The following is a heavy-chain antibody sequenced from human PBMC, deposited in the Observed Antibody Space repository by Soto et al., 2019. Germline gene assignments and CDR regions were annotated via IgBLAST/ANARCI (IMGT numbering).Heavy chain of an antibody. CDR1: GFTFSSYA. V-gene: IGHV3-23*01. J-gene: IGHJ3*02. Sequence: GGSLRLSCAASGFTFSSYAMSWVRQAPGKGPEWVSAISGSGGSTYYADSVKGRFTISRDNSKNTLYLQMNSLRAEDTAVYYCAKDQNIAVAGSDDAFDIWGQGTMVTVSS. CDR3: AKDQNIAVAGSDDAFDI. CDR2: ISGSGGST. D-gene: IGHD6-19*01.